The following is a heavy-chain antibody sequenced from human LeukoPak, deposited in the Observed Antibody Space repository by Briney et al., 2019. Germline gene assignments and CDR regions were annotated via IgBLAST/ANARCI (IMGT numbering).Heavy chain of an antibody. D-gene: IGHD6-13*01. Sequence: PGGSLRLSCTASGFTFSNAWMSWVRQAPGKGLDWVGRIKSNTDGGTTDYAARVKGRFTISRDDSKNTLYLKMNSLKIEDAAVYYCTTTRAGYSSSGPIDYWGQGTLVTVSS. J-gene: IGHJ4*02. CDR2: IKSNTDGGTT. CDR1: GFTFSNAW. V-gene: IGHV3-15*01. CDR3: TTTRAGYSSSGPIDY.